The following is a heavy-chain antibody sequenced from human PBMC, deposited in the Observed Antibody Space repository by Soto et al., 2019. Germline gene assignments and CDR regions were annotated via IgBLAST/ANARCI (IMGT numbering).Heavy chain of an antibody. V-gene: IGHV1-69*13. D-gene: IGHD6-19*01. CDR2: IIPIFGTA. Sequence: SVKVSCKASTDDFSKFIVTWVRQAPGLGLEWVGGIIPIFGTANYAQKFQGRVTITADESTSTSYMEVNNLRSEDTAVYYCAKVRYSSPMGYYYGMDVWGQGTTVTVSS. J-gene: IGHJ6*02. CDR3: AKVRYSSPMGYYYGMDV. CDR1: TDDFSKFI.